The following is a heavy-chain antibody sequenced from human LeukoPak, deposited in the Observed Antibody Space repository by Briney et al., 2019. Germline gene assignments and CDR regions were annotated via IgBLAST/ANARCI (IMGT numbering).Heavy chain of an antibody. J-gene: IGHJ5*02. CDR3: ARVTDPRYNWFDP. D-gene: IGHD2-21*02. V-gene: IGHV4-4*07. CDR2: IHTSGST. CDR1: GGSISSYY. Sequence: SETLSLTCTVSGGSISSYYWTWIRQPAGKGPEWIGRIHTSGSTNSNPPLKSRVNMSVDTSKNQFSLKLSSVTAADTAVYYCARVTDPRYNWFDPWGQGTLVTVSS.